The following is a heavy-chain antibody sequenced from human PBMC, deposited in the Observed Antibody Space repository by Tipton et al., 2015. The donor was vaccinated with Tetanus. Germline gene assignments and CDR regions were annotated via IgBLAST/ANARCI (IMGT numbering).Heavy chain of an antibody. Sequence: GSLRLSCAASGFTFSSYSMNWVRQAPGKGLEWVSSISSSSSYIYYADSVKGRFTISRDNAKNSLYLQMNSLRAEDTAVYYCARDFQRDSSSWVLDYWGQGTLVTVSS. J-gene: IGHJ4*02. V-gene: IGHV3-21*01. CDR2: ISSSSSYI. CDR1: GFTFSSYS. D-gene: IGHD6-13*01. CDR3: ARDFQRDSSSWVLDY.